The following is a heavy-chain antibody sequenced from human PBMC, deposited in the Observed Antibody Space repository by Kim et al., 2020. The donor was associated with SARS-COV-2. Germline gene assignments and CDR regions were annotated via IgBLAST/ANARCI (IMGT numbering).Heavy chain of an antibody. V-gene: IGHV4-59*13. CDR1: GASISPYF. Sequence: SETLSLTCTVSGASISPYFWTWIRQTPNKALEWIAYMRHDGGAATYNPSLRGHATMSVDTSQNQFSLKLSYVTAADSAKYYCARLALASPFHFDRWGRG. J-gene: IGHJ4*02. CDR2: MRHDGGAA. CDR3: ARLALASPFHFDR. D-gene: IGHD3-16*01.